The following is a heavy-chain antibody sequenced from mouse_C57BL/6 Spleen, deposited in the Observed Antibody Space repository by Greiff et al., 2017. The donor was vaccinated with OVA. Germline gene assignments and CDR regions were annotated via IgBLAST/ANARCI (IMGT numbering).Heavy chain of an antibody. D-gene: IGHD2-4*01. V-gene: IGHV1-80*01. CDR2: IYPGDGDT. J-gene: IGHJ4*01. CDR3: ARLEDYDDYYAMDY. Sequence: VQLQQSGAELVKPGASVKISCKASGYAFSSYWMNWVKQRPGKGLEWIGQIYPGDGDTNYNGKFKGKATLTADKSSSTAYMQLSSLTSEDSAVYFCARLEDYDDYYAMDYWGQGTSVTVSS. CDR1: GYAFSSYW.